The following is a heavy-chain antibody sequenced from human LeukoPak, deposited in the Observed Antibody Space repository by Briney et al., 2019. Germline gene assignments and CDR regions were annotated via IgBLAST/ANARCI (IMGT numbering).Heavy chain of an antibody. Sequence: GGSLRLSCAASGFTFSSDAMSWVRQAPGKGLEWVSTISGSGGSTYYADSVKGRFTISRDNSKNTLFLQMNSLRAEDTAIYYCAKVPIAVAASRIYFDYWGQGTLVTVSS. V-gene: IGHV3-23*01. CDR2: ISGSGGST. CDR1: GFTFSSDA. J-gene: IGHJ4*02. CDR3: AKVPIAVAASRIYFDY. D-gene: IGHD6-19*01.